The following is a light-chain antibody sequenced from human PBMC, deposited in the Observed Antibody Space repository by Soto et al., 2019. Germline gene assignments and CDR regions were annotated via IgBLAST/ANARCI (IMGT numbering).Light chain of an antibody. J-gene: IGKJ2*01. CDR3: QQSDSTPT. CDR1: QSVGIN. V-gene: IGKV3-15*01. CDR2: AAS. Sequence: EVVMTQSPAILSVSPGERATLSCRASQSVGINVAWYQQKPGQAPRLLIYAASSLQSGVPSRFSGSGSGTDFTLTISNLQPEDFATYYCQQSDSTPTFGQGTKVEIK.